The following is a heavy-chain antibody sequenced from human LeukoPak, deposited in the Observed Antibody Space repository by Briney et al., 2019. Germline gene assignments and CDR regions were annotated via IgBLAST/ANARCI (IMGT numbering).Heavy chain of an antibody. CDR3: ARGSGSYYYFDY. V-gene: IGHV4-59*08. J-gene: IGHJ4*02. CDR2: IYYSGST. Sequence: SETLSLTCTVSGGSISSYYWSWIWQPPGKGLEWIGYIYYSGSTNYNPSLKSRVTISVDTSKNQFSLKLNSVTAADTAVYYCARGSGSYYYFDYWGQGTLVTVSS. CDR1: GGSISSYY. D-gene: IGHD1-26*01.